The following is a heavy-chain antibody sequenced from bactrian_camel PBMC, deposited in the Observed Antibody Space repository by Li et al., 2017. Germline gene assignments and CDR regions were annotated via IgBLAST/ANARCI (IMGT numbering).Heavy chain of an antibody. CDR2: ITDDGSP. CDR3: ATPVFGSWDY. CDR1: GFTFSSDA. D-gene: IGHD2*01. V-gene: IGHV3S53*01. J-gene: IGHJ4*01. Sequence: VQLVESGGGSVQTGGSLRLSCAASGFTFSSDAMGWFRQAPGKERERVADITDDGSPTYADSVKGRFTISRDNAKNTVYLQMNSLKSEDTALYYCATPVFGSWDYWGQGTQVTVS.